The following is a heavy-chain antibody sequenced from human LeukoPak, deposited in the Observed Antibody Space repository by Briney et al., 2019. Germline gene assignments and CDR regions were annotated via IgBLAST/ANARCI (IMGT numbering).Heavy chain of an antibody. CDR2: ITPKSGGT. CDR1: GYTFTGYY. Sequence: ASVRVSCKASGYTFTGYYMHWVRQAPRQGLEWMGWITPKSGGTDYAQKFQGRVTMTRDTSISTAYMELSRLRSDDTAVYYCARSMGLGLNYYASGMKIDYWGQGTLVTVSS. D-gene: IGHD3-10*01. J-gene: IGHJ4*02. CDR3: ARSMGLGLNYYASGMKIDY. V-gene: IGHV1-2*02.